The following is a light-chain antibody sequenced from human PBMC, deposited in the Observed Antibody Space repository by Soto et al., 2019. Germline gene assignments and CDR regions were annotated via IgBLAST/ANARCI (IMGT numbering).Light chain of an antibody. CDR2: DAS. Sequence: EIVLTQSPGTLSLSPGERATLSCSASQSVSSSYLAWYQQKPGQAPRLLIYDASSRATGIPDRFSGSGSGTDFTLTISRLEPEDFAVYYCQQYGSAPQTFGQGTQVEIK. CDR1: QSVSSSY. V-gene: IGKV3-20*01. CDR3: QQYGSAPQT. J-gene: IGKJ1*01.